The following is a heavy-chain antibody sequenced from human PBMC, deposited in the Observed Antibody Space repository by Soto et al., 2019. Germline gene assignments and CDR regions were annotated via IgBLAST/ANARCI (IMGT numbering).Heavy chain of an antibody. D-gene: IGHD1-1*01. J-gene: IGHJ4*02. V-gene: IGHV1-18*01. CDR2: IGAHNGNT. Sequence: QVHLVQSGAEVKKPGDSVKVSCKGSGYIFTTYGITWVRQAPGQGLEWMGWIGAHNGNTNYAQKLQGRVTVTRDTSTITAYMELRNLRSDDTAVYYCARGRYGDYWGEGALVTVSS. CDR1: GYIFTTYG. CDR3: ARGRYGDY.